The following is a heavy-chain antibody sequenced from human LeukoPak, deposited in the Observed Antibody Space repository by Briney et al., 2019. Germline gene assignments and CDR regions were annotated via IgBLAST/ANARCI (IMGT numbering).Heavy chain of an antibody. Sequence: SETLSLTCTVSGGSISSSGYFWAWSRQPPGKGLEWIGRIHYSGTTYYNPSLKSRVTISLDTSKNQFSLKLSSVTAADTAVYYCARGQAGPPFDYWGQGTMVTVSS. V-gene: IGHV4-39*07. D-gene: IGHD6-25*01. CDR2: IHYSGTT. J-gene: IGHJ4*02. CDR3: ARGQAGPPFDY. CDR1: GGSISSSGYF.